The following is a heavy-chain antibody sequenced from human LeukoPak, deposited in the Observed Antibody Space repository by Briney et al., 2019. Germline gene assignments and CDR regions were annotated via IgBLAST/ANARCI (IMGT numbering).Heavy chain of an antibody. V-gene: IGHV3-33*01. D-gene: IGHD3-3*01. Sequence: GGSLRLSCAASGFTFSSYGMHWVRQAPGKGLEWVAVIWYDGSNKYYADSVKGRFTISRDNSKNTLDLQVNSLRAEDTAVYYCARDRSYDFWSGYSTPDYWGQGTLVTVSS. J-gene: IGHJ4*02. CDR3: ARDRSYDFWSGYSTPDY. CDR2: IWYDGSNK. CDR1: GFTFSSYG.